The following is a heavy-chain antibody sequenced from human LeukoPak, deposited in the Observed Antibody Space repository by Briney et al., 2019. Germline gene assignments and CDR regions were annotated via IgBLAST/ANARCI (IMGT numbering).Heavy chain of an antibody. CDR3: ATSARTYIGSSLDY. CDR1: GFTFSSYS. D-gene: IGHD2-15*01. V-gene: IGHV3-74*01. Sequence: GGSLRLSCAASGFTFSSYSMNWVRQDPGKGLVWVSRISSDASITSYADPVKGRFTISRDNAKNTLYLQMNSLRAEDTALYYCATSARTYIGSSLDYWGQGTLVTVSS. J-gene: IGHJ4*02. CDR2: ISSDASIT.